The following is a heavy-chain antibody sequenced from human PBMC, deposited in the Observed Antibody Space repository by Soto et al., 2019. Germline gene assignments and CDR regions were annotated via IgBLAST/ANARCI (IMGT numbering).Heavy chain of an antibody. V-gene: IGHV4-59*01. J-gene: IGHJ4*02. CDR3: ARDFWSGRFDY. CDR1: GGSISSYY. CDR2: IYYSGST. Sequence: SETLSLTCTVSGGSISSYYWSWIRQPPGKGLEWIGYIYYSGSTNYNPSLKSRVTISVDTSKNQFSLKLSSVTSADTAVYYCARDFWSGRFDYWGQGTLVTVSS. D-gene: IGHD3-3*01.